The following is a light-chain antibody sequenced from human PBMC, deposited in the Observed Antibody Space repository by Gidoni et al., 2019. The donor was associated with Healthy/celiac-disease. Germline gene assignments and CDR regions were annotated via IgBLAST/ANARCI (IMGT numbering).Light chain of an antibody. Sequence: QSALTQPASVSGSPGPSLTISCTGTSSDVGSYNLVSWYQQHPGKAPKLMIYEVSKRPSGVSNRFAGSKSGNTDYLTISGLQAEDEADYYCCSYAGSSTFYVFGTGTKVTVL. CDR3: CSYAGSSTFYV. CDR1: SSDVGSYNL. CDR2: EVS. J-gene: IGLJ1*01. V-gene: IGLV2-23*02.